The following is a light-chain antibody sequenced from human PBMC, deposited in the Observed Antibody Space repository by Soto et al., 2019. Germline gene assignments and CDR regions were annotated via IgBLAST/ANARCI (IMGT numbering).Light chain of an antibody. CDR3: YSYAGTYTYYV. J-gene: IGLJ1*01. CDR2: EVS. V-gene: IGLV2-23*02. CDR1: SSDVGSYNL. Sequence: QSALTQPASVSGSPGQSIAISCTGSSSDVGSYNLVSWYQQHPGKAPKLIIYEVSKRPSGISNRFSGSKSGNTASLTISGLQAEYEDDYYCYSYAGTYTYYVFGTGTKVNVL.